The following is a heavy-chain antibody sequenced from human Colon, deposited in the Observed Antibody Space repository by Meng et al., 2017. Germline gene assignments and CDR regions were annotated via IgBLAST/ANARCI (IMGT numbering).Heavy chain of an antibody. CDR3: TCQSGGRPY. CDR2: IRSKAFGGTI. D-gene: IGHD1-26*01. V-gene: IGHV3-49*04. CDR1: GFSFDDSP. J-gene: IGHJ4*02. Sequence: GESLTISCAVSGFSFDDSPMNWVRQVPGKGLEWVGFIRSKAFGGTIEHAASVKARFTISTDDSKSIAYLQMNSLKIEDTAIYYCTCQSGGRPYWGQGTLVTVSS.